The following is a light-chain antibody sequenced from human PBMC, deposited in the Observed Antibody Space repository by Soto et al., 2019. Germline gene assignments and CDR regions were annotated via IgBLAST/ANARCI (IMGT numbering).Light chain of an antibody. CDR3: QQSYSTPPT. V-gene: IGKV1-39*01. J-gene: IGKJ4*01. Sequence: DIQKTQSPSSLSASVGDRVTITCRASQSISSYLNWYQQKPGKAPKLLIYAASSLQSGVPSRFSGSGSGTDFTLTISSLQPEDFATYYCQQSYSTPPTFGGGTKVDIK. CDR1: QSISSY. CDR2: AAS.